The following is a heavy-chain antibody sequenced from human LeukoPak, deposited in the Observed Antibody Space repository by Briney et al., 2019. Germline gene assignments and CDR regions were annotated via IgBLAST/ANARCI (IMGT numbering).Heavy chain of an antibody. CDR1: GGSLSGYY. V-gene: IGHV4-34*01. CDR3: ARPNDYGDDY. D-gene: IGHD4-17*01. CDR2: ISHSGFT. J-gene: IGHJ4*02. Sequence: SETLSLTCAVYGGSLSGYYWSWIHQPPGKGLEWIGDISHSGFTNYNPSLKSRVTISVDTSTNQFSLKLNSVTAADTAVYYCARPNDYGDDYWGQGTLVTVSS.